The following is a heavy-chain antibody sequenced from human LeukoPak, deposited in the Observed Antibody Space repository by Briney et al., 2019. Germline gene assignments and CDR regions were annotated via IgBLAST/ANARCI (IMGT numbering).Heavy chain of an antibody. Sequence: GGSLRLSCAASGFTFSSYSMNWVRQAPGKGLEWVSSISSGSSYIYYADSVKGRFTISRDNAKNSLYLQMHSLRAEDTAVYYCARGVYSGSYSGDYWGQGTLVTVSS. V-gene: IGHV3-21*01. D-gene: IGHD1-26*01. CDR2: ISSGSSYI. CDR3: ARGVYSGSYSGDY. CDR1: GFTFSSYS. J-gene: IGHJ4*02.